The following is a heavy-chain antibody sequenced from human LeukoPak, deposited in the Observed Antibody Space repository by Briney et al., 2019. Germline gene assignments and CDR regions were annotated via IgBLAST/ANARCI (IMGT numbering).Heavy chain of an antibody. CDR2: IYHSGST. V-gene: IGHV4-30-2*01. CDR3: ARAEGGNYCSGGSCYPYLWWFDP. D-gene: IGHD2-15*01. CDR1: GGSISSGGYY. Sequence: PSQTLSLTCTVSGGSISSGGYYWSWIRQPPGKGLEWIGYIYHSGSTYYNPSLKSRVTISVDRSKNQFSLKLSSVTAADTAVYYCARAEGGNYCSGGSCYPYLWWFDPWGQGTLVTVSS. J-gene: IGHJ5*02.